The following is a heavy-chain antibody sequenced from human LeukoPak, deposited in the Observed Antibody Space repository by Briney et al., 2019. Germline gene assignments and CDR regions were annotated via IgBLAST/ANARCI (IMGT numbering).Heavy chain of an antibody. CDR3: AKDSGVTTVEY. CDR1: GFTFSSYA. D-gene: IGHD4-11*01. CDR2: ISGSGGST. V-gene: IGHV3-23*01. Sequence: PGGSLRLSCAASGFTFSSYAMSWVRQAPGKGLEWVSAISGSGGSTYYADSVKGRFTISRDNSKNTLYLQMSSLRADDTAVYYCAKDSGVTTVEYWGQGTLVTVSS. J-gene: IGHJ4*02.